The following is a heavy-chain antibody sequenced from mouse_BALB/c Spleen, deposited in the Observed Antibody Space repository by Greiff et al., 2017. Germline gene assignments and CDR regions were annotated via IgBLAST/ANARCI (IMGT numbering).Heavy chain of an antibody. CDR1: GFSLTRYG. D-gene: IGHD1-1*01. CDR3: ARDRDYGSLYYFDY. CDR2: LWAGGST. V-gene: IGHV2-9*02. Sequence: QVQLKQSGPGLVAPSQSLSITCTVSGFSLTRYGVHWVRQPPGKGLEWLGVLWAGGSTNYNSALMSRLSISKDNSKSQVFLKMNSLQTDDTAMYYCARDRDYGSLYYFDYWGQGTTLTVSS. J-gene: IGHJ2*01.